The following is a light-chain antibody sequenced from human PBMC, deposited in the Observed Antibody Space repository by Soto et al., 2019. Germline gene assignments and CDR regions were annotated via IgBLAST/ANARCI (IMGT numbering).Light chain of an antibody. CDR2: GAS. CDR3: QQYGSSPLT. CDR1: QSVSSSY. Sequence: EIVLTQSPGTLSLSPGERATFSCRASQSVSSSYIAWYQQKRGQAPRRLIYGASIRATGIPDRFSGSGSGTDFTLTISRLEPEDFALYYCQQYGSSPLTLGGGTKVDI. J-gene: IGKJ4*01. V-gene: IGKV3-20*01.